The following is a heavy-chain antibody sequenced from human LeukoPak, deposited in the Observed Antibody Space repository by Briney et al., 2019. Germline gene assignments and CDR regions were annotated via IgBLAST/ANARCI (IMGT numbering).Heavy chain of an antibody. J-gene: IGHJ6*03. Sequence: GRSLRLSCAASGFTFSSYAMHWVRQAPGKGLECVSAISGSGGSTYYADSVKGRFTISRGNSKNTLYLQMNSLRAEDTAVYYCAKVIHDILTGYWRSFYYYMDVWGKGTTVTISS. V-gene: IGHV3-23*01. CDR1: GFTFSSYA. D-gene: IGHD3-9*01. CDR3: AKVIHDILTGYWRSFYYYMDV. CDR2: ISGSGGST.